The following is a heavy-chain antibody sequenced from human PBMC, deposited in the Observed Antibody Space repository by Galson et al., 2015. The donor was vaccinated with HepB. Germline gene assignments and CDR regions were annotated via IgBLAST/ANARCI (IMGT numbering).Heavy chain of an antibody. CDR1: GFTFSTYG. J-gene: IGHJ4*02. Sequence: SLRLSCAASGFTFSTYGMHWVRQAPGKGLEWVAVISNDGSNKYYADSVKGRFTISRDNSKNTLFLQMNSLRADDTAVYYCVKTLGIAAANYWGQGTLVTVSS. D-gene: IGHD6-13*01. V-gene: IGHV3-30*18. CDR3: VKTLGIAAANY. CDR2: ISNDGSNK.